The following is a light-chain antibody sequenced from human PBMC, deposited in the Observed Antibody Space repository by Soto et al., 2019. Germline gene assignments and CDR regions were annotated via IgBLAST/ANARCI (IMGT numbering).Light chain of an antibody. CDR2: AAS. CDR3: TLYTSENTYV. V-gene: IGLV2-18*01. J-gene: IGLJ1*01. Sequence: QSALTQPPSVSGSPGQSVTISCTGTSTDFVSYNRVSWYQQPPGTAPKLIIYAASNRPSGVPDRFSVSKSGNTASLTISGLQAADEADYYCTLYTSENTYVFGTGTKVTVL. CDR1: STDFVSYNR.